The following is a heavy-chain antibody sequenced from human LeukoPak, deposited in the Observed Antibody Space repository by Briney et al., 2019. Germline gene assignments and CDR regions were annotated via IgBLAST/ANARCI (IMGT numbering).Heavy chain of an antibody. CDR3: ARRYYYDSSGYSFDY. CDR1: GFTFSSYW. CDR2: IKQDGSEK. J-gene: IGHJ4*02. D-gene: IGHD3-22*01. Sequence: GGSLRLSCAASGFTFSSYWMSWVRQAPGKGLEWVANIKQDGSEKYYVDSVKGRFTISRDNAKNSLYLQTNSLRAEDTAVYYCARRYYYDSSGYSFDYWGQGTLVTVSS. V-gene: IGHV3-7*01.